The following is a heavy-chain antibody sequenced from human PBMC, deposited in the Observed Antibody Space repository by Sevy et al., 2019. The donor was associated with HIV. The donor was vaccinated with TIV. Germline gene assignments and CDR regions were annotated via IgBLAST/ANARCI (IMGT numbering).Heavy chain of an antibody. J-gene: IGHJ6*02. CDR1: GGSISGDVYF. CDR2: IHYSRDT. Sequence: SETLSLTCTVSGGSISGDVYFWTWIRQHPGKGLEWIGYIHYSRDTDYNPSLKSRVTISVDTSKNQISLNMRSVTAADTAVYYCARDSCKSTSCQNWGYYGMDVWGQGTTVTVSS. D-gene: IGHD2-2*01. V-gene: IGHV4-31*03. CDR3: ARDSCKSTSCQNWGYYGMDV.